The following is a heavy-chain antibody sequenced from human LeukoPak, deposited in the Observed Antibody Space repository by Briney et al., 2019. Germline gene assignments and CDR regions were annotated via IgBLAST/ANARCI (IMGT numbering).Heavy chain of an antibody. V-gene: IGHV3-23*01. D-gene: IGHD3-22*01. CDR2: ISPSGDRT. CDR3: AIMHGYYDGSGFWVQ. Sequence: GGSLRLSCSASGFTFSSYAMSWVRQPPGRGLEWVSFISPSGDRTSNADSAEGRFTISQDNTRNTLYLQMNSLRDEDTGVYYCAIMHGYYDGSGFWVQWGQGTLVTVSS. CDR1: GFTFSSYA. J-gene: IGHJ4*02.